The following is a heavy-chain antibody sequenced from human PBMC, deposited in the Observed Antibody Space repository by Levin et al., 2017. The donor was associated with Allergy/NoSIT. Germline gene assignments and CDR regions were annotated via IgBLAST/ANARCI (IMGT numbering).Heavy chain of an antibody. CDR2: INYSGGT. V-gene: IGHV4-34*01. CDR1: DASLNNYY. J-gene: IGHJ6*03. D-gene: IGHD2-8*02. Sequence: ASQTLSLTCAIYDASLNNYYWTWIRQAPGKGPEWIGEINYSGGTNFNPSLKSRVTISLDTSHYQLSLRLSSVTASDTAVYFCARRVTVVYYIDVWGKGTTVTVSS. CDR3: ARRVTVVYYIDV.